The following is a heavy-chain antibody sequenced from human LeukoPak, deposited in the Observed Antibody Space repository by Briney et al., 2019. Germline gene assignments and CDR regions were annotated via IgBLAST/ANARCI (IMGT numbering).Heavy chain of an antibody. D-gene: IGHD1-7*01. J-gene: IGHJ3*02. CDR1: GFTFDDYA. V-gene: IGHV3-9*01. Sequence: GGSLRLSCAASGFTFDDYAMHWVRQAPGKGLEWVAGISWNSGSIGYADSVKGRFTISRDNAKNSLYLQMNSLSAEDTALYYCAKECRMNSCFDIWGQGTMVTVSS. CDR3: AKECRMNSCFDI. CDR2: ISWNSGSI.